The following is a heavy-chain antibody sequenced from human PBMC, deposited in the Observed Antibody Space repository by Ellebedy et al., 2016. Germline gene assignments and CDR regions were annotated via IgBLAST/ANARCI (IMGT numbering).Heavy chain of an antibody. J-gene: IGHJ6*02. CDR1: GGSISSSNW. Sequence: SETLSLXXAVSGGSISSSNWWSWVRQPPGKGLEWIGEIYHSGSTNYNPSLKSRVTISVDKSKNQFSLKLSSVTAADTAVYYCARWKIGKVVAARAAYWPKQDYYGMDVWGQGTTVTVSS. CDR3: ARWKIGKVVAARAAYWPKQDYYGMDV. D-gene: IGHD2-15*01. V-gene: IGHV4-4*02. CDR2: IYHSGST.